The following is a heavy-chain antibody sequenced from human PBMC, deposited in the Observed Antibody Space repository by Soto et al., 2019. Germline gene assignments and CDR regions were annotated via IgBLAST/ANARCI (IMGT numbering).Heavy chain of an antibody. CDR2: IIPILGIA. D-gene: IGHD4-17*01. CDR1: GGKFSSYT. Sequence: SVKVSCKASGGKFSSYTISWVRQAPGQGLEWMGRIIPILGIANYAQKFQGRVTITADKSTSTAYMELSSLRSEDTAVYYCASSSTTVVTPLFDPWGQGTLVTVSS. CDR3: ASSSTTVVTPLFDP. V-gene: IGHV1-69*02. J-gene: IGHJ5*02.